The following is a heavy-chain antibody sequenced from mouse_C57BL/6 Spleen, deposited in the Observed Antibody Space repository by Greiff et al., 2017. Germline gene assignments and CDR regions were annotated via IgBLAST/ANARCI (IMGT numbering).Heavy chain of an antibody. J-gene: IGHJ3*01. V-gene: IGHV5-9*01. CDR1: GFTFSSYT. CDR3: ASHYDYGWFAY. D-gene: IGHD2-4*01. CDR2: ISGGGGNT. Sequence: EVQVVESGGGLVKPGGSLKLSCAASGFTFSSYTMSWVRQTPEKRLEWVATISGGGGNTYYPDSVKGRFTISRDNAKNTLYLQMSSLRSEDTALYYCASHYDYGWFAYWGQGTLVTVSA.